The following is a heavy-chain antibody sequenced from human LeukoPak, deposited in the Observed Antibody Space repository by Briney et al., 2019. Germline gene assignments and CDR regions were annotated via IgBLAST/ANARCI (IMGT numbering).Heavy chain of an antibody. CDR2: IYYSGST. CDR3: ARMVVTRNFDY. J-gene: IGHJ4*02. D-gene: IGHD2-15*01. Sequence: TSETLSLTCTVSGGSISSSSYYWGWIRQPPGKGLEWIGSIYYSGSTYYNPSLKSRVAISVDTSKDQFSLKLSSVTAADTAVYYCARMVVTRNFDYWGQGTLVTVSS. V-gene: IGHV4-39*07. CDR1: GGSISSSSYY.